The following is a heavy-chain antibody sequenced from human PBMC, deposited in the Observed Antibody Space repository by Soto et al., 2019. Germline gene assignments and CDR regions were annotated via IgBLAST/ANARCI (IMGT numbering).Heavy chain of an antibody. CDR3: ARGKDYDFWGGYSKNWFDP. CDR2: IYYSGST. CDR1: GGSISTYY. V-gene: IGHV4-59*06. Sequence: SETLSLTCTVSGGSISTYYWSWVRQPPEQGLEWIGYIYYSGSTYYNPSLKSRLAISVDTSKNQFSLNLSSVTAADTAVYYCARGKDYDFWGGYSKNWFDPWGQGTLVTVSS. J-gene: IGHJ5*02. D-gene: IGHD3-3*01.